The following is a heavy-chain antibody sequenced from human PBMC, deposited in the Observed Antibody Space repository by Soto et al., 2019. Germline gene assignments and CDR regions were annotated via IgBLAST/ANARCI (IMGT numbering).Heavy chain of an antibody. CDR1: GFTFSSYG. CDR3: ARTIFPGGGYYYYGMDV. D-gene: IGHD3-9*01. Sequence: PGGSLRLSCAASGFTFSSYGMHWVRQAPGKGLEWVAVISYDGSNKYYADSVKGRFTISRDNSKNTLYLQMNSLRTEDTAVYYCARTIFPGGGYYYYGMDVWGQGTTVTVSS. V-gene: IGHV3-30*03. CDR2: ISYDGSNK. J-gene: IGHJ6*02.